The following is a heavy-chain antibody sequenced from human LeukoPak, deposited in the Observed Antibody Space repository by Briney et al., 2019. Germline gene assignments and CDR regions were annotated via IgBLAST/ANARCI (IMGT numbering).Heavy chain of an antibody. CDR2: TRYEGNNK. J-gene: IGHJ4*01. V-gene: IGHV3-30*02. CDR3: AKDGPQYSTSWHSYYFDY. Sequence: GGSLRLSCAASGFNFKTYGMHWVRQAPGKGLEWVAFTRYEGNNKYYADSMKGRFTISRDNSKNTLYLQMNSLRPEDTAVYYCAKDGPQYSTSWHSYYFDYWGQGTLVTVSS. CDR1: GFNFKTYG. D-gene: IGHD6-13*01.